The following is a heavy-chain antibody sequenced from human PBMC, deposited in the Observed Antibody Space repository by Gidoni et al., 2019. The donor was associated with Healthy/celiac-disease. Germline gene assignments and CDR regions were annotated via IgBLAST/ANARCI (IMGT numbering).Heavy chain of an antibody. CDR1: GFTFSSYA. V-gene: IGHV3-23*01. J-gene: IGHJ4*02. D-gene: IGHD3-22*01. Sequence: EVQLLESGGGLVQPGGSLRLSCAASGFTFSSYAMSWVRPAPGKGLEWVSASSGSGGSTYYADSVKGRFTISRDNSKNTLYLQMNSLRAEDTAVYYCAKVATMIVVVLYYFDYWGQGTLVTVSS. CDR3: AKVATMIVVVLYYFDY. CDR2: SSGSGGST.